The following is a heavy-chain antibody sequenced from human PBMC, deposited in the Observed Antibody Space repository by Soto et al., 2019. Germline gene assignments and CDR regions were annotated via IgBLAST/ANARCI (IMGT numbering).Heavy chain of an antibody. CDR2: IYYSGST. J-gene: IGHJ5*02. D-gene: IGHD3-3*01. V-gene: IGHV4-39*01. Sequence: PSETLSLTCTVSGGSISSSSFYWGWIRQPPGKGLEWIGSIYYSGSTYFNPSLRSRVTISVDTSKNHFSLKLSSVTAADTAVYYGAKQTILALQVANWFAPWGQETLVTVPS. CDR3: AKQTILALQVANWFAP. CDR1: GGSISSSSFY.